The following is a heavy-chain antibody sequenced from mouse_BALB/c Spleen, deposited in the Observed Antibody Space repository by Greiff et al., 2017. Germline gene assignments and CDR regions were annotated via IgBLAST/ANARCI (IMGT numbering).Heavy chain of an antibody. CDR2: ISNGGGST. CDR1: GFTFSSYT. J-gene: IGHJ2*01. V-gene: IGHV5-12-2*01. CDR3: ARGGYFDY. Sequence: EVKLVESGGGLVQPGGSLKLSCAASGFTFSSYTMSWVRQTPEKRLEWVAYISNGGGSTYYPDTVKGRFTISRDNAKNTLYLQMSSLKSEDTAMYYCARGGYFDYWGQGTTLTVSS.